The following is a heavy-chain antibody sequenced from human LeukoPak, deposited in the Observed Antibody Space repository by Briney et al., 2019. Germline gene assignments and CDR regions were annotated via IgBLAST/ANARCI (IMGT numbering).Heavy chain of an antibody. D-gene: IGHD3-10*01. CDR2: INHSGST. J-gene: IGHJ4*02. Sequence: SETLSLTCAVYGGSFSGYYWSWIRQPPGKGLEWIGKINHSGSTNYNPSLKSRVTISVDTSKNQFSPKLSSVTAADTAVYYCARGYGSGSYYGNWGQGTLVTVSS. V-gene: IGHV4-34*01. CDR1: GGSFSGYY. CDR3: ARGYGSGSYYGN.